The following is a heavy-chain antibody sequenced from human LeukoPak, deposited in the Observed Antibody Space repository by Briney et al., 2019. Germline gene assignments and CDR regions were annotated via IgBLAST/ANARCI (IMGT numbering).Heavy chain of an antibody. Sequence: SETLSLTCSVPGGTISTSLYYWGWIRQPPGKGLEWIGSLYYSGRTYYNPSLKSRVTISIDTSKNQFSLRLTSVTAADTAVYYCARRYCSGADCYGGDSYYYMDVWGKGTTVTISS. CDR1: GGTISTSLYY. J-gene: IGHJ6*03. D-gene: IGHD2-2*01. CDR3: ARRYCSGADCYGGDSYYYMDV. V-gene: IGHV4-39*01. CDR2: LYYSGRT.